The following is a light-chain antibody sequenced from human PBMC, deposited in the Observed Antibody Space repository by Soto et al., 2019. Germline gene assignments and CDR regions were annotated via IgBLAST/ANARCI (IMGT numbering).Light chain of an antibody. CDR3: QQLHSYPLT. CDR2: AAS. V-gene: IGKV1-39*01. CDR1: QSISSY. J-gene: IGKJ4*01. Sequence: DIQMTQSPSSLSASVGDRVTITCRASQSISSYLNWYQQKPRKAPKLLIYAASTLQSGVPSRFSGSGSGTDFTLTISSLQPEDFATYYCQQLHSYPLTFGGGTKVDIK.